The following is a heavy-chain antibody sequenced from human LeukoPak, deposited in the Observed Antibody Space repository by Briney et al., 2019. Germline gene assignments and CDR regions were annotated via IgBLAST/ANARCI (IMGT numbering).Heavy chain of an antibody. CDR2: IRSKDNDGTT. CDR3: TRDRWGGGYISRGMDV. J-gene: IGHJ6*04. CDR1: EFTFGDYA. Sequence: GGSLRLSCTASEFTFGDYAISWVRQAPGKGLEWLGFIRSKDNDGTTDYAASVKGRFIISRDDSKSVAYLEANDLKIEDTAVYYCTRDRWGGGYISRGMDVWGKGTTVTISS. D-gene: IGHD5-12*01. V-gene: IGHV3-49*04.